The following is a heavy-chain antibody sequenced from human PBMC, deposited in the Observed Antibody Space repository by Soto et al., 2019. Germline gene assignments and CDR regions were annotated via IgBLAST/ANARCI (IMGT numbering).Heavy chain of an antibody. V-gene: IGHV3-23*01. Sequence: EVQLLESGGGLVQPGGSLRLSCAASGFTFSSYAMSWVRQAPGKGLEWVSAISGSGGSTYYADSVKGRFTISRDNSKNTLYLQMNSLRAKDTVVYYCAKGSVFYGSGSYYSFYYYYYMDVWGKGTTVTVSS. J-gene: IGHJ6*03. CDR2: ISGSGGST. CDR3: AKGSVFYGSGSYYSFYYYYYMDV. CDR1: GFTFSSYA. D-gene: IGHD3-10*01.